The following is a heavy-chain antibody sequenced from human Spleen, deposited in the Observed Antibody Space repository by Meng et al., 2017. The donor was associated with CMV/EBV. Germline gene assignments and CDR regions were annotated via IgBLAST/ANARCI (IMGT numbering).Heavy chain of an antibody. CDR3: ARDLGGYGDYGADY. V-gene: IGHV3-7*01. CDR2: IKQDGSEK. D-gene: IGHD3-16*01. Sequence: GESLKISCAASGFTFSSYWMSWVRQAAGKGLEWVANIKQDGSEKYYVDSVKGRFTISRDNAKNSLYLQMNSLRAEDTAVYYCARDLGGYGDYGADYWGQGTTVTVSS. CDR1: GFTFSSYW. J-gene: IGHJ6*02.